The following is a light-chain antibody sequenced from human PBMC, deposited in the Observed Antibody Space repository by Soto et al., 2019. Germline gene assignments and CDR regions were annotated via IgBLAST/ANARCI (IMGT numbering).Light chain of an antibody. CDR2: DVS. CDR1: SSDVGGYNY. J-gene: IGLJ1*01. V-gene: IGLV2-14*01. CDR3: SSYTSSSTLL. Sequence: QSALTRPASVSGSPGQSITISCTGTSSDVGGYNYVSWYQQHPGKAPKLMIYDVSNRPSGVSNRFSGSKSGNTASPTISGLQAEDEADYYCSSYTSSSTLLFGTGTKVTVL.